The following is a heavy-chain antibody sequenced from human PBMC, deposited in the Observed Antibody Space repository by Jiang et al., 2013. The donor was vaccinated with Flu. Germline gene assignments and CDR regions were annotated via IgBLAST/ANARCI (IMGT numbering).Heavy chain of an antibody. Sequence: TVSGASTNTFYWNWIRQSPGKGLEWIGYIQNSGSTNYNPSLKSRVTISVDTSKKEVSLRLSSVTAADTAVYYCAKERRDYHSSGYYHFYYGMDVWGKGTTVTVSS. CDR3: AKERRDYHSSGYYHFYYGMDV. D-gene: IGHD3-22*01. J-gene: IGHJ6*04. CDR1: GASTNTFY. V-gene: IGHV4-59*01. CDR2: IQNSGST.